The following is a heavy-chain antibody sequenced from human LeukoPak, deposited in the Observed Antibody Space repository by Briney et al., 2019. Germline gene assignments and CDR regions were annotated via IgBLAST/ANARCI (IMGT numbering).Heavy chain of an antibody. CDR3: AREGYCSGGSCDNWFDP. V-gene: IGHV4-30-2*01. Sequence: SQTLSLTCAVSGGSISSGGYSWSWIRQPPGKGLEWIGYIYHSGSTYYNPSLKSRVTISVDRSKNQFSLNLSSVTTADTAVYYCAREGYCSGGSCDNWFDPWGQGTLVTVSS. CDR2: IYHSGST. D-gene: IGHD2-15*01. CDR1: GGSISSGGYS. J-gene: IGHJ5*02.